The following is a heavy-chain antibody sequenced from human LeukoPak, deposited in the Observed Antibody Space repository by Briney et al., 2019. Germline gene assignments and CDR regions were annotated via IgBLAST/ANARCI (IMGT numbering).Heavy chain of an antibody. CDR1: GYTFTSYD. J-gene: IGHJ6*03. CDR2: MNPNSGNT. D-gene: IGHD2-8*01. V-gene: IGHV1-8*03. CDR3: ARGSRNCTNGVCDSRGVRIYYYYMDV. Sequence: GASVKVSCKASGYTFTSYDINWVRQATGQGLEWMGWMNPNSGNTGYAQKFQGRVTITRNTSISTAYMELSSLRSEDTAVYYCARGSRNCTNGVCDSRGVRIYYYYMDVWGKGTTVTVSS.